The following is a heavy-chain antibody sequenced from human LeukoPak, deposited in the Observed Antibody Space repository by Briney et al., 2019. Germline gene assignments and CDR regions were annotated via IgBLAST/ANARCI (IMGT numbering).Heavy chain of an antibody. CDR2: MSGSGGST. CDR1: GFTFSSYA. D-gene: IGHD1-14*01. J-gene: IGHJ4*02. V-gene: IGHV3-23*01. CDR3: ATTRGGYYFDY. Sequence: PGGSLRLSCAASGFTFSSYAMSWVRQAPGKGLEWVSLMSGSGGSTYYADSVKGRFTISRDNSKNTLYLQMNSLGAEDTAVYYCATTRGGYYFDYWGQGTLVTVSS.